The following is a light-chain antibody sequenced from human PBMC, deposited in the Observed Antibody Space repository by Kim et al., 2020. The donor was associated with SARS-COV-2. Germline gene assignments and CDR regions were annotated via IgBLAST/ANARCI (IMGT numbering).Light chain of an antibody. CDR2: AAS. CDR3: QQSYSTPRT. Sequence: ASVGDRVTITCRASQSISNYLNWYQQKPGRAPNLLIYAASSLQSGVPSRFSGSGSGTDFTLTISSLQTEDCATYYCQQSYSTPRTFGGGTKVEIK. V-gene: IGKV1-39*01. J-gene: IGKJ4*01. CDR1: QSISNY.